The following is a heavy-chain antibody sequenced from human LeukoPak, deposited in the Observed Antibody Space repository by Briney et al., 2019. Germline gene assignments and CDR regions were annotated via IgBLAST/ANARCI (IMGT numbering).Heavy chain of an antibody. J-gene: IGHJ4*02. CDR1: GFTFSSYT. CDR2: ISRSSIYK. CDR3: AKDQRLWSGDFDY. Sequence: PGGSLRLSCAASGFTFSSYTMTWVRQAPGKGLEWVSSISRSSIYKYYADSLKGRFTISRDNSKNTLYLQMNSLRAEDTAVYYCAKDQRLWSGDFDYWGQGTLVTVSS. V-gene: IGHV3-21*01. D-gene: IGHD3-3*01.